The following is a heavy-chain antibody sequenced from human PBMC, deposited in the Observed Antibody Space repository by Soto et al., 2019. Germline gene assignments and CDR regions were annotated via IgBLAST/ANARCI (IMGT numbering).Heavy chain of an antibody. D-gene: IGHD3-10*01. Sequence: SETLSLSCTVSGVSISSSSYYWGWIRQPPGKGLEWIGSIYYSGSTYYNPSLKSRVTISVDTSKNQFSLKLSAVTAADTAVYYCARTPGLEFGELLRRNGIDYYGMDVWGQGTTVTVSS. V-gene: IGHV4-39*01. CDR1: GVSISSSSYY. CDR2: IYYSGST. J-gene: IGHJ6*02. CDR3: ARTPGLEFGELLRRNGIDYYGMDV.